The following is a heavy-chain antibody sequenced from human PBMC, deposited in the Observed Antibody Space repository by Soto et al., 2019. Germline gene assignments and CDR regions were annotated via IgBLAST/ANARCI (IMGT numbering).Heavy chain of an antibody. V-gene: IGHV1-69*08. Sequence: QVQLVQSGAEVKKPWSSVKVSCKASGGTFSSYTISWVRQAPGQGLEWMGRIIPILGIANYAQKFQGRVTITADKSTSTAYMELSSLRSEDTAVYYCARDVSSSSRGMGDYWGQGTLVTVSS. CDR3: ARDVSSSSRGMGDY. CDR2: IIPILGIA. J-gene: IGHJ4*02. D-gene: IGHD6-6*01. CDR1: GGTFSSYT.